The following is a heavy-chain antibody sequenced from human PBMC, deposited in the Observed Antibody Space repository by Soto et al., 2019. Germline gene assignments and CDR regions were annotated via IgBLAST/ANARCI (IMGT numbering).Heavy chain of an antibody. V-gene: IGHV3-21*04. CDR1: GFTKFPFSSYS. D-gene: IGHD6-13*01. Sequence: GGSLRLSCAASGFTKFPFSSYSMHWVRQAPGKGLEWVSSISSTTSYIFYAASVRGRFTISRDNARDLLFLQMDSLTAEDTAVYYCAKVGKAAAATAKVFDYWGQGTLVTVSS. CDR2: ISSTTSYI. CDR3: AKVGKAAAATAKVFDY. J-gene: IGHJ4*02.